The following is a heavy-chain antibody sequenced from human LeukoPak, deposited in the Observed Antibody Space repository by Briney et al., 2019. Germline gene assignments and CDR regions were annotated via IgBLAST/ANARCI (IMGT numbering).Heavy chain of an antibody. J-gene: IGHJ3*02. CDR2: ISYDGTKK. V-gene: IGHV3-30*03. Sequence: GGSLRLSCAASGFTFSGYGMHWFRQAPGQGLEWVALISYDGTKKYYADSVKGRFTISSDSSKNTLSLQMNSLRSEDTAVYYCATDRGEAAFDIWGQGTMVTVSS. CDR3: ATDRGEAAFDI. CDR1: GFTFSGYG.